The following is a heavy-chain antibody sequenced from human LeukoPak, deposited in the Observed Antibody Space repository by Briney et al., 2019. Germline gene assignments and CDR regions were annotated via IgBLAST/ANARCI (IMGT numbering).Heavy chain of an antibody. Sequence: ASVKVSCKASGYTFTSYGISWVRQAPGQGLEWMGWISAYNGNANYAQKFQDRVTMTTDTDTSTVYMELRSLRSDDTALYYCARDRSSSDYWGQGTLVTVSS. CDR1: GYTFTSYG. D-gene: IGHD6-6*01. CDR3: ARDRSSSDY. CDR2: ISAYNGNA. J-gene: IGHJ4*02. V-gene: IGHV1-18*01.